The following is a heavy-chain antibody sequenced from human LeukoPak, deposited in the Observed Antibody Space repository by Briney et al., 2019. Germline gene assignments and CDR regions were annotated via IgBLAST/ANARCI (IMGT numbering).Heavy chain of an antibody. Sequence: GGSLRLSCAASGFTLSRYWMSWVRQAPGKGLEWVANIKPDGSEKHYVDSVKGRFTISRDNAKNSLYLQMSSLRAEDTAVYYCAGAPVGGSYYYYGMDVWGQGTTVTVSS. V-gene: IGHV3-7*01. CDR2: IKPDGSEK. D-gene: IGHD1-26*01. J-gene: IGHJ6*02. CDR3: AGAPVGGSYYYYGMDV. CDR1: GFTLSRYW.